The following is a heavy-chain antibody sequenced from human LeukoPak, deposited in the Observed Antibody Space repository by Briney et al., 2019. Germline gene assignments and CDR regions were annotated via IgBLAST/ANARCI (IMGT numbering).Heavy chain of an antibody. CDR1: GFTFSSYA. CDR2: ISGSGGST. J-gene: IGHJ4*02. D-gene: IGHD6-13*01. CDR3: AKDRVVGSSWYYFDY. Sequence: PGGSLRLSCAASGFTFSSYAMSWVRQAPGKGLEWVSAISGSGGSTYYADSVKGRFTISRDNSKNTLYLQMSSLRAEDTAVYYCAKDRVVGSSWYYFDYWGQGTLVTVSS. V-gene: IGHV3-23*01.